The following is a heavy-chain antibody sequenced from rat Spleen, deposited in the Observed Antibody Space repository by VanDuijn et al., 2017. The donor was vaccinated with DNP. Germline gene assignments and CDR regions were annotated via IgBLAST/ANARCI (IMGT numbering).Heavy chain of an antibody. CDR2: ISYNGGTP. D-gene: IGHD1-12*01. V-gene: IGHV5-31*01. CDR3: ARHRTIMPYYYSMDA. J-gene: IGHJ4*01. CDR1: GFTFNNYW. Sequence: EVQLVESGGGLVQPGGSLKLSCVASGFTFNNYWMTWIRQAPGKGLEWVATISYNGGTPYYRDSVKGRFTISRDNAKSTLYLQMNSLRSEDTATYYCARHRTIMPYYYSMDAWGQGASVTVSS.